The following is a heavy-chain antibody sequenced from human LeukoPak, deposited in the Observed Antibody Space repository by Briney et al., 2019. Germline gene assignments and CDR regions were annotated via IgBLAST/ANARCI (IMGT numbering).Heavy chain of an antibody. V-gene: IGHV4-59*01. CDR3: ARRGGRTRGFWYFDL. Sequence: SETLSLTCSVSGDSIRNNYWSWIRQPPGQGLEWIGYIYSSGSTTYNPSLKSRITISVDTSKNQFSLNLSSVTAADTAVNYCARRGGRTRGFWYFDLWGRGTLVTVSS. D-gene: IGHD3-16*01. CDR1: GDSIRNNY. J-gene: IGHJ2*01. CDR2: IYSSGST.